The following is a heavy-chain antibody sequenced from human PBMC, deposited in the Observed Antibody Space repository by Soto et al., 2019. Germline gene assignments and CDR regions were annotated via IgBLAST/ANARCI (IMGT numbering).Heavy chain of an antibody. Sequence: ASVKVSCKASGYTFTSYYMHWVRQAPGQGLEWMGIINPSGGSTSYAQKFQGRVTMTRDTSTSTVYMGLSSLRSEDTAVYYCARDLSGGAVAGPNDYWGQGTLVTVSS. CDR2: INPSGGST. CDR1: GYTFTSYY. CDR3: ARDLSGGAVAGPNDY. V-gene: IGHV1-46*03. D-gene: IGHD6-19*01. J-gene: IGHJ4*02.